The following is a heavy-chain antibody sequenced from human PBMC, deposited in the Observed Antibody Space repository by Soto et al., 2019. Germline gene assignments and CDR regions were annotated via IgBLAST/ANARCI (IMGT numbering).Heavy chain of an antibody. CDR3: ARGVPAAIAQDKNYYYYYGMDV. V-gene: IGHV4-34*01. D-gene: IGHD2-2*02. CDR1: GGSFSGYY. J-gene: IGHJ6*02. Sequence: AETLTLTCTVYGGSFSGYYWSWLRQAPGKGLEWLGEINHSGTTNYKPSLKSRVTISVDTSKNQFSLKLSSVTAADTAVYYCARGVPAAIAQDKNYYYYYGMDVWGQGTTVTVSS. CDR2: INHSGTT.